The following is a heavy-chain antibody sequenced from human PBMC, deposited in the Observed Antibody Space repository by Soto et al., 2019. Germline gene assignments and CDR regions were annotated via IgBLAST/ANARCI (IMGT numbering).Heavy chain of an antibody. CDR1: GCSFVNSA. J-gene: IGHJ4*02. V-gene: IGHV1-69*13. CDR2: FIPVYRTL. D-gene: IGHD3-3*01. Sequence: SVKVSCKASGCSFVNSAINWVRQTPGQGLEWLGGFIPVYRTLNYAQKFQGRVTITADESTGTAYMTLSSLASDDTAVYYCATGVIWIGYFTVDSWGQGTRVTVSS. CDR3: ATGVIWIGYFTVDS.